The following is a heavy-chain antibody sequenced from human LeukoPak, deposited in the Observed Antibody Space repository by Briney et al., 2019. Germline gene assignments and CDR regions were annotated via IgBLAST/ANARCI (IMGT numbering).Heavy chain of an antibody. D-gene: IGHD2-21*02. CDR3: ARDPGGVVTALGAFDI. CDR1: GVSISSSNSY. J-gene: IGHJ3*02. Sequence: SETLSLTCTVSGVSISSSNSYWGWIRQPPGKGLEWIGSIYYSGNTYYNASLKSHVSISIDTSKNQFSLRLTSVTAADTAVYYCARDPGGVVTALGAFDIWGQGTMVTVSS. CDR2: IYYSGNT. V-gene: IGHV4-39*07.